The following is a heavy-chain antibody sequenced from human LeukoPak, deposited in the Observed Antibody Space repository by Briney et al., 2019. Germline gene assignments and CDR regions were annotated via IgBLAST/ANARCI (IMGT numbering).Heavy chain of an antibody. V-gene: IGHV4-39*07. Sequence: PSETLSLTCTVSGGSISSSSYYWGWIRQPPGKGLEWIGSIYYSGSTYYNPSLKSRVTISVDTSKNQFSLKLSSVTAADTAVYYCARVRYCSGGSCYYFDYWGQGTLVTVSS. D-gene: IGHD2-15*01. CDR1: GGSISSSSYY. J-gene: IGHJ4*02. CDR2: IYYSGST. CDR3: ARVRYCSGGSCYYFDY.